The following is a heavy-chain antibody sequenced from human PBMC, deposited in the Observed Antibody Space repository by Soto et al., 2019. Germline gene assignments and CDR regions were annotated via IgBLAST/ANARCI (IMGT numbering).Heavy chain of an antibody. CDR3: ERLWWFGEKEYFQN. Sequence: TLSLTCTVSGGSISSGDYYWSWIRQPPGKGLEWLGRIDWNDDKYYNTSLKTRITISKDTSKNQAVLTMTKLDPADTATYYCERLWWFGEKEYFQNWGQGTLVTVSS. V-gene: IGHV2-70*11. CDR2: IDWNDDK. J-gene: IGHJ1*01. D-gene: IGHD2-21*01. CDR1: GGSISSGDYY.